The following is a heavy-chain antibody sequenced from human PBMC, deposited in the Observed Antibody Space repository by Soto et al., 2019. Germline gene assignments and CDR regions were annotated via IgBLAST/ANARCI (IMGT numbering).Heavy chain of an antibody. CDR2: IIPIFGTA. V-gene: IGHV1-69*06. CDR3: ANRIAMIVVVTGMDAFDI. D-gene: IGHD3-22*01. CDR1: GGTFSSYA. Sequence: QVQLVQSGAEVKKPGSSVKVSGKACGGTFSSYAISWVRQARGQGLEWMGGIIPIFGTANYAQKFQGRVTITADKSTSTAYMELSSLRSEDTAVYYSANRIAMIVVVTGMDAFDIWGQGTMVTVSS. J-gene: IGHJ3*02.